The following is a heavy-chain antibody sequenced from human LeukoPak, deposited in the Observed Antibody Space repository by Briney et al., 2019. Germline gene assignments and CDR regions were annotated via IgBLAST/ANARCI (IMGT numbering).Heavy chain of an antibody. D-gene: IGHD6-13*01. V-gene: IGHV4-4*02. CDR2: IYHSGST. CDR3: ARSTGPRIAAAGRGDY. CDR1: GGSISSSNW. J-gene: IGHJ4*02. Sequence: SETLSLTCAVSGGSISSSNWWSWVRQPPGKGLEWIGEIYHSGSTNYNPSLKSRVTISVDKSKNQFSLKLSSVTAADTAVYYCARSTGPRIAAAGRGDYWGQGTLVTVSS.